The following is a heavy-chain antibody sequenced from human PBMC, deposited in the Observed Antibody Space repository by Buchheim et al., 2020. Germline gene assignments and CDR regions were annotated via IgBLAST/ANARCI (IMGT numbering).Heavy chain of an antibody. CDR2: IIPIFGTT. Sequence: QVQLVQSGAEVKKPGSSVKVSCKASGDTFSNYAFTWVRQAPGQGLEWIGDIIPIFGTTKYAQKFQDRVTITADESTSTPNMELSSLRSEDTAVYYCARTYYYDSSGYYSFDYWGQGTL. V-gene: IGHV1-69*01. D-gene: IGHD3-22*01. CDR3: ARTYYYDSSGYYSFDY. J-gene: IGHJ4*02. CDR1: GDTFSNYA.